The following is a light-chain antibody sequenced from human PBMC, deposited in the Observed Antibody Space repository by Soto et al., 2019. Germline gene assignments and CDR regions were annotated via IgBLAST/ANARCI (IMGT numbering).Light chain of an antibody. V-gene: IGLV1-40*01. Sequence: QSVLTQPPSVSGAPGQRVTISCTGSSSNIGAGYDVHWYQQLPGTAPKLLIYGNSNRPSGVPDRFSGSKSGTSASLAITGLQAKDEAENYCQSLDVSGTGSKV. CDR1: SSNIGAGYD. CDR3: QSLDV. J-gene: IGLJ1*01. CDR2: GNS.